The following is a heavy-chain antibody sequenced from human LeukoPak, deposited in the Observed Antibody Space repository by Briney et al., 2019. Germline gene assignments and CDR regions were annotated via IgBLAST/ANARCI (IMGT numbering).Heavy chain of an antibody. CDR1: GFTFRSYG. CDR3: AKVRGPILGYFDF. Sequence: TGTSLRLSCAASGFTFRSYGMHWVRQAPGKGLEWVAVILYDGSKKYYADSVKGRFTISRDNSKSRLFLQMNSPGTGDTAKYYCAKVRGPILGYFDFWGQGTLVIVSS. V-gene: IGHV3-30*18. J-gene: IGHJ4*02. CDR2: ILYDGSKK. D-gene: IGHD3-10*01.